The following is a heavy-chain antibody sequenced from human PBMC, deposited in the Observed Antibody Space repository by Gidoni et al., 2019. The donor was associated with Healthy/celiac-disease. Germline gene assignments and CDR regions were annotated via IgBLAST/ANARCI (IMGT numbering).Heavy chain of an antibody. CDR3: ARGDIVGATSGSDY. CDR2: ISYDGSNK. D-gene: IGHD1-26*01. J-gene: IGHJ4*02. V-gene: IGHV3-30-3*01. CDR1: GFTFSSYA. Sequence: QVQLVESGGGVVKPGRSLRLSCAASGFTFSSYAMHWVRQAPGKGLEWVAVISYDGSNKYYADSVKGRFTISRDNSKNTLYLQMNSLRAEDTAVYYCARGDIVGATSGSDYWGQGTLVTVSS.